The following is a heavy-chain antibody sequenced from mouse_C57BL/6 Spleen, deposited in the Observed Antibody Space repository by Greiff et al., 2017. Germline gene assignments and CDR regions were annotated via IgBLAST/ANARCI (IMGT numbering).Heavy chain of an antibody. CDR3: ARRELRGAMDY. CDR1: GFTFSDYG. V-gene: IGHV5-17*01. Sequence: EVQVVESGGGLVKPGGSLKLSCAASGFTFSDYGMHWVRQAPEKGLEWVAYISSGSSTIYYADTVKGRFTISRDNAKNTLFLQMTSLRSEDTAMDYCARRELRGAMDYWGQGTSVTVSS. CDR2: ISSGSSTI. D-gene: IGHD6-1*01. J-gene: IGHJ4*01.